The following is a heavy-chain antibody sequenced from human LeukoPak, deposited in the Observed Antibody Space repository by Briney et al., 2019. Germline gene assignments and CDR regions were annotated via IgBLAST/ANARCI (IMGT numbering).Heavy chain of an antibody. V-gene: IGHV4-34*01. D-gene: IGHD6-19*01. CDR1: GGSFSGYY. J-gene: IGHJ5*02. CDR3: ARWGYGGGWSVDP. Sequence: SETLSLTCAVYGGSFSGYYWSWIRQPPGKGLEWIGEINHSGSTNYNPSLKSRVTISVDTSKNQFSLKLSSVTAADTAVYYCARWGYGGGWSVDPWGQGTLVTVSS. CDR2: INHSGST.